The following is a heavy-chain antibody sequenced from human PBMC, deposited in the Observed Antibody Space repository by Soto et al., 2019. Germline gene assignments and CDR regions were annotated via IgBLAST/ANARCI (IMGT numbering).Heavy chain of an antibody. Sequence: ASVKVSCKASGYPFDMYGINWVRQAPGQRLEWMGWISAYNGQTDYAQNFQGRVTMATDTSTNTAYMELRNLRSDDTAVYYCARDPHEFWSSYFLDPWGPGTLVTVYS. V-gene: IGHV1-18*01. CDR3: ARDPHEFWSSYFLDP. CDR1: GYPFDMYG. J-gene: IGHJ5*02. D-gene: IGHD3-3*01. CDR2: ISAYNGQT.